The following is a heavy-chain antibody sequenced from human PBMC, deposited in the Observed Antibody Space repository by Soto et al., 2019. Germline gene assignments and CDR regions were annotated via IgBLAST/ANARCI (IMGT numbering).Heavy chain of an antibody. CDR3: AKDLNFGPDY. CDR2: INPDGDIT. J-gene: IGHJ4*02. Sequence: QVQLVQSGAEVKKPGASVKVSCKTSGFTFSTFYMHWMRQAPGQGPEWMGIINPDGDITNFAQKFQGRVTLTRDTSTSTVYMELSSLRSEDTAVYYCAKDLNFGPDYWGQVTLVTVSS. V-gene: IGHV1-46*01. D-gene: IGHD3-16*01. CDR1: GFTFSTFY.